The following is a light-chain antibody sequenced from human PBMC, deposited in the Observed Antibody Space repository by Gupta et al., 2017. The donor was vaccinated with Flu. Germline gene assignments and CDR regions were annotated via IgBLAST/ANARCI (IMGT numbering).Light chain of an antibody. CDR1: SSNIGSNT. J-gene: IGLJ2*01. CDR3: AAWDDSLNGVV. V-gene: IGLV1-44*01. Sequence: QSVLTQPPSASGTPGQRVTIPCSGSSSNIGSNTVNWYQQLQGTPPKLLIYSNNQRPSGVPDRFSGSKSGTSASLAISGLQSEDEADYYCAAWDDSLNGVVFGGGTKLTVL. CDR2: SNN.